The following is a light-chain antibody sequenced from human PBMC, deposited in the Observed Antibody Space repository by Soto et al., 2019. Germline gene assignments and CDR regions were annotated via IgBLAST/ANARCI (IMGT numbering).Light chain of an antibody. CDR1: QSISIW. CDR2: KAS. V-gene: IGKV1-5*03. J-gene: IGKJ1*01. CDR3: QQRSDWPWT. Sequence: DIQMTQSPSTLSASVGDRVTITCRASQSISIWLAWYQQKPGKAPKILIYKASSLESGVPSRLRGSGYGTEFTLTISSLKAEDVEVYYCQQRSDWPWTFGHGTKVDIK.